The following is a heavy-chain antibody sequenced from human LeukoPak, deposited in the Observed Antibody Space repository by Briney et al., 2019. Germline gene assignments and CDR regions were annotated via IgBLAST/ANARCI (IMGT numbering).Heavy chain of an antibody. CDR1: GFTFSSYA. CDR2: ISYDGSNK. CDR3: AKTRPLDSSSWSHGDY. J-gene: IGHJ4*02. Sequence: GGSLRLSCAASGFTFSSYAMHWVRQAPGKGLEWGAVISYDGSNKYYADSVKGRFTISRDNSKNTLYLQMNSLRAEDTAVYYCAKTRPLDSSSWSHGDYWGQGTLVTVSS. D-gene: IGHD6-13*01. V-gene: IGHV3-30-3*02.